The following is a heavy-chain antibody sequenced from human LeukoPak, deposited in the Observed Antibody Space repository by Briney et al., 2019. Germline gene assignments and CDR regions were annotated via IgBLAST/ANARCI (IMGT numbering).Heavy chain of an antibody. CDR3: ARGNFGDYD. D-gene: IGHD4-17*01. V-gene: IGHV3-7*01. Sequence: GGSLRLSCAASGFTFTVFWMGCVRQAPGKGLEWVAHIKQDGSEKYYVESVKGRFTISRDNARNLVFLQMSSLRAEDTAMYYCARGNFGDYDWGQGTLVTVSS. CDR2: IKQDGSEK. J-gene: IGHJ4*02. CDR1: GFTFTVFW.